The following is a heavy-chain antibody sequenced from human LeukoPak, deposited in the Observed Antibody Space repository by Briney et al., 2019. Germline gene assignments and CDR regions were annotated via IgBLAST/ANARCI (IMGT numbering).Heavy chain of an antibody. CDR3: AREGTTVTTTQYYFDY. Sequence: PGGSLRLSCAASGFTFSSYWMSWVRQAPGKGLEWVANIKQEGSEKNYVDSVKGRFTISRDNAKNSLYLQMNSLRAEDTAVYYCAREGTTVTTTQYYFDYWGQGTLVTVSS. CDR2: IKQEGSEK. V-gene: IGHV3-7*01. J-gene: IGHJ4*02. CDR1: GFTFSSYW. D-gene: IGHD4-17*01.